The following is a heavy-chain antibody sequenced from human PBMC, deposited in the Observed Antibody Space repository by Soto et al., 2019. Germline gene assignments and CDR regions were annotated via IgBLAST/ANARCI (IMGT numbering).Heavy chain of an antibody. Sequence: PSETLSLTCTVSGGSVSSGSYYWSWIRQPAGKGLEWIGYIYYSGSTNYNPSLKSRVTISVDTSKNQFSLKLSSVTAADTAVYYCARGLLGDMITFGGVSFDINWCDPWGHVTLVTVS. D-gene: IGHD3-16*01. J-gene: IGHJ5*02. V-gene: IGHV4-61*01. CDR3: ARGLLGDMITFGGVSFDINWCDP. CDR1: GGSVSSGSYY. CDR2: IYYSGST.